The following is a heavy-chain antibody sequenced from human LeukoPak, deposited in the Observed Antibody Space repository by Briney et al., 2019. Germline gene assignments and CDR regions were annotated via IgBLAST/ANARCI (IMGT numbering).Heavy chain of an antibody. Sequence: SGTLSLTCTVSGVSIGSYYWSWIRQPPGKGLEWLGYIYNAGTTNYSPSLQSRLNITVDTSKNQFSLKLSSVTAADTAVYYCARHERDTSWYYFDYWGQGTLVTVSS. J-gene: IGHJ4*02. CDR2: IYNAGTT. CDR1: GVSIGSYY. CDR3: ARHERDTSWYYFDY. D-gene: IGHD2-2*01. V-gene: IGHV4-59*08.